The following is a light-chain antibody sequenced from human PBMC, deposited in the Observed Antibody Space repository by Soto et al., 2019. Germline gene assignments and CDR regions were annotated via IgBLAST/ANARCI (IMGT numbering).Light chain of an antibody. J-gene: IGLJ1*01. CDR3: CSHAGFNTPSG. CDR1: STDVENYNF. CDR2: EDS. Sequence: QSALTQPASVSGSPGQSITIACTGISTDVENYNFVSWYQQHPGKVPKLIIYEDSKRPSGISDRFSGSKSGNSASLTISGLQAEDEADYYCCSHAGFNTPSGFATGTKVTVL. V-gene: IGLV2-23*01.